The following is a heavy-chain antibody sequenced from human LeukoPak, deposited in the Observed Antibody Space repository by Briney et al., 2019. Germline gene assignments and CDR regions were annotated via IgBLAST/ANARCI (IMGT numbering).Heavy chain of an antibody. CDR2: INHDGLTI. J-gene: IGHJ3*02. V-gene: IGHV3-48*03. CDR1: GFTFSSYE. Sequence: PGGSLRLSCAASGFTFSSYEMNWVRQAPGKGLEWVSYINHDGLTIHYADSVKGRFTISRDNAKKSLYLQMNSLRAEDTAVYYCARGGSYLSAFDIWGQGTMVTVSS. D-gene: IGHD1-26*01. CDR3: ARGGSYLSAFDI.